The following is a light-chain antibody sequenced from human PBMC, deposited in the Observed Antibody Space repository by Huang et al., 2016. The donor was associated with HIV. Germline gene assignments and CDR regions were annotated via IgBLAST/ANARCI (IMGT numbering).Light chain of an antibody. CDR2: GAS. CDR1: QSVSSN. J-gene: IGKJ1*01. V-gene: IGKV3-15*01. CDR3: QQYNNWPPWT. Sequence: EIVMTQSPATLSVSPGERATLCCRASQSVSSNLAWYQQKPGQGPRLLIYGASTRATGIPARFSGSGSGTEFTLTISSLQSEDFAVYYCQQYNNWPPWTFGQGTKVEIK.